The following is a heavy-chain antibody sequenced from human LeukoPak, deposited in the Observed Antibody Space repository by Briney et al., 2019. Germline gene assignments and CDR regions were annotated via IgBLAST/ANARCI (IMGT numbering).Heavy chain of an antibody. CDR3: ARDQTSSIAAAGTGYNWFDP. CDR2: ITPSGGST. D-gene: IGHD6-13*01. Sequence: ASLKISCKAPGYTSISDYMHSVRQTPGHKLEWRGIITPSGGSTSYAQKFQGRVTMTRDMSTSTVYMELSSLRSEDTAVYYCARDQTSSIAAAGTGYNWFDPWGQGTLVTVSS. V-gene: IGHV1-46*01. CDR1: GYTSISDY. J-gene: IGHJ5*02.